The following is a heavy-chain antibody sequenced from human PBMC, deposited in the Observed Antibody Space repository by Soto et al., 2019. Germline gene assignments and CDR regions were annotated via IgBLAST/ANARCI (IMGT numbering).Heavy chain of an antibody. Sequence: PSETLSLTCTVSGGSISSSSYYWGWIRQPPGKGLEWIGSIYYSGSTYYNPSLKSRVTISVDTSKNQFSLKLSSVTAADTAVYYCARHPEGVPAALSFDYWGQGTLVTVSS. CDR2: IYYSGST. D-gene: IGHD2-2*01. V-gene: IGHV4-39*01. CDR1: GGSISSSSYY. CDR3: ARHPEGVPAALSFDY. J-gene: IGHJ4*02.